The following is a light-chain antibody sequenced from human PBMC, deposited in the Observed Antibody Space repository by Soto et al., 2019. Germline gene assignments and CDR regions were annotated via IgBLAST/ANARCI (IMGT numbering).Light chain of an antibody. J-gene: IGLJ1*01. CDR1: VSNIGAGFD. CDR2: GNN. CDR3: QSFDNNLRRV. V-gene: IGLV1-40*01. Sequence: QSVLTQPPSVSGAPGRRVTISCTGSVSNIGAGFDVHWYQQLPGTAPKLLIFGNNNRPSGVPDRFSGSKSGTSASLAITGLQAEDEGDYYCQSFDNNLRRVFGPGTKVTVL.